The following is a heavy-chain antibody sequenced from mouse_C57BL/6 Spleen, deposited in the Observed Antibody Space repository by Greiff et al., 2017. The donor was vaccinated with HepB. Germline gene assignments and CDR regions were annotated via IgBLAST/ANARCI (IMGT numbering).Heavy chain of an antibody. Sequence: QVQLQQPGAELVRPGSSVKLSCKASGYTFTSYWMHWVKQRPIQGLEWIGNIDPSDSETHYNQKFKDKATLTVDKSSSTAYMQLSSLTSEDSAVYYCARFAHYDGYYDFDYWGQGTTLTVSS. CDR1: GYTFTSYW. CDR3: ARFAHYDGYYDFDY. J-gene: IGHJ2*01. V-gene: IGHV1-52*01. CDR2: IDPSDSET. D-gene: IGHD2-3*01.